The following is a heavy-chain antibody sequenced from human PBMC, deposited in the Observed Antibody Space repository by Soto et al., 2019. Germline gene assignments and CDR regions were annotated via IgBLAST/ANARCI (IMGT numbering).Heavy chain of an antibody. Sequence: GGSLRLSCAASGFTFDDYAMHWVRQAPGKGLEWVSGISWNSGSIGYADSVKGRFTISRDNAKNSLYLQMNSLRAEDTALYYCAKVWIGLTGYYQGAFDIWGQGTMVTVSS. D-gene: IGHD3-9*01. V-gene: IGHV3-9*01. CDR1: GFTFDDYA. CDR2: ISWNSGSI. J-gene: IGHJ3*02. CDR3: AKVWIGLTGYYQGAFDI.